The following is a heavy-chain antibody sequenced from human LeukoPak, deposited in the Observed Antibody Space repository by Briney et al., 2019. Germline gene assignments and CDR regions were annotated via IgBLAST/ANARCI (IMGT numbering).Heavy chain of an antibody. J-gene: IGHJ3*02. Sequence: ASVKVSCKASGGTFSSYAISWVRQAPGQGLEWMGGIIPIFGTANYAQKFQGRVTITADESTSTAYMELSSLRSEDTAVYYCARKDIVAMGEAFDIWGQGTMVTVSS. V-gene: IGHV1-69*13. CDR3: ARKDIVAMGEAFDI. D-gene: IGHD5-12*01. CDR2: IIPIFGTA. CDR1: GGTFSSYA.